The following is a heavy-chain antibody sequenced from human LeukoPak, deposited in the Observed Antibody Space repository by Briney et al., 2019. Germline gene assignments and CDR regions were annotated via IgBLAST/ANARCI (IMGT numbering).Heavy chain of an antibody. CDR1: GYSFTSYW. CDR2: IYPGDSDT. D-gene: IGHD2-15*01. Sequence: GESLKVSCKGSGYSFTSYWIGWVRQMPGKGLEWMGIIYPGDSDTRYSPSFQGHVTISADKSISTACLQWSSLKASDTAMYYCARRPRGVVAPFDSWGQGTLVTVSS. V-gene: IGHV5-51*01. CDR3: ARRPRGVVAPFDS. J-gene: IGHJ4*02.